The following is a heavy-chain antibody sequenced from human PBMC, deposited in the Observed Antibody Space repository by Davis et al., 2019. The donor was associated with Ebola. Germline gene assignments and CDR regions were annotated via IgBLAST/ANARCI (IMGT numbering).Heavy chain of an antibody. CDR3: AKADPQQYFDY. Sequence: GSLRLSCVASGFTFSISGMHWVRQAPGKGLEWVAFIRSDGSVKYYADSLKGRFTISRDYSKKTLSLQMNSLRPEDTAVYYCAKADPQQYFDYWGQGTLVTVSS. V-gene: IGHV3-30*02. CDR2: IRSDGSVK. CDR1: GFTFSISG. J-gene: IGHJ4*02.